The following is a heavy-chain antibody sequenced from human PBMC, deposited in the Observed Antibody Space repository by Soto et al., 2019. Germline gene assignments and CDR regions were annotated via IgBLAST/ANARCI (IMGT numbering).Heavy chain of an antibody. CDR3: AGQQIAGAGKGEWFEP. Sequence: ASETLSLTCTVSGGSISSSSYYWGWIRQPPGKGLEWIGSIYYSGSTYYNPSLKSRVTISVDTSKNQFSLKLSSVTAADTAVYLCAGQQIAGAGKGEWFEPWGQGTLVTVSS. J-gene: IGHJ5*02. CDR1: GGSISSSSYY. V-gene: IGHV4-39*01. D-gene: IGHD6-13*01. CDR2: IYYSGST.